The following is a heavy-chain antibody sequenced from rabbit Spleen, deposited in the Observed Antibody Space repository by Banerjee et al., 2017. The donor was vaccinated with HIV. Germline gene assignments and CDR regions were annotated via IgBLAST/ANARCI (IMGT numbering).Heavy chain of an antibody. Sequence: QQQLEESGGGLVKPGGTLTLTCKASGIDFSSYNFICWVRQAPGKGLEWIACIDIGSRDFTYYASWAKGRFIISKTSSTTVTLQMTSLTGADTATYFCARDLVAVIGWNFNLWGPGTLVTVS. CDR2: IDIGSRDFT. V-gene: IGHV1S45*01. CDR3: ARDLVAVIGWNFNL. J-gene: IGHJ4*01. D-gene: IGHD1-1*01. CDR1: GIDFSSYNF.